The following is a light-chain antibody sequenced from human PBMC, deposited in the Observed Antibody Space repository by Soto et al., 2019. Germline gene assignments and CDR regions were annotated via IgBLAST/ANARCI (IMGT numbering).Light chain of an antibody. Sequence: QSVLTQSPSASASLGASVKLTCTLSSGHSTYAIAWHQQQPEKGPRFLMSLNSDGSHSNVDGIPDRFSGSSSGAERYLTISSLQSDDEADYFCQTWDTATVIFGGGTKLTVL. CDR2: LNSDGSH. CDR1: SGHSTYA. V-gene: IGLV4-69*01. CDR3: QTWDTATVI. J-gene: IGLJ2*01.